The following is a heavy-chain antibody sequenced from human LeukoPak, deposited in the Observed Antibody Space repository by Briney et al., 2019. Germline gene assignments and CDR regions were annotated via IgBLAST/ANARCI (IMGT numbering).Heavy chain of an antibody. CDR1: GGSISSYY. Sequence: SETLSLTCTVSGGSISSYYWSWIRQPPGKGLEWIGYIYYSGSTNYNPSLKSRVTISVDTSKNQFSLKLSSVTAADTAVYYCGGALRGAFDIWGQGTMVTVSS. V-gene: IGHV4-59*01. CDR3: GGALRGAFDI. D-gene: IGHD2-15*01. CDR2: IYYSGST. J-gene: IGHJ3*02.